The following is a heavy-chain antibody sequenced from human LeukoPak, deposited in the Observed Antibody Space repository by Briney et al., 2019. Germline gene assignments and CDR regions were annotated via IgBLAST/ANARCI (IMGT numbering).Heavy chain of an antibody. Sequence: SETLSLTCAVSGGSISSGGYSWSWIRQPPGKGLEWIGYIYHSGSTYYNPSLKSRVTISVDRSKNQFSLKLSSVTAADPAVYYCARDLDYWGQGTLDTVSS. CDR2: IYHSGST. CDR3: ARDLDY. CDR1: GGSISSGGYS. J-gene: IGHJ4*02. V-gene: IGHV4-30-2*01.